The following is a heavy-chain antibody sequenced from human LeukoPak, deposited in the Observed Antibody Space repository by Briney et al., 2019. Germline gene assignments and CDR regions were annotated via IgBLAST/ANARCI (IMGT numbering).Heavy chain of an antibody. CDR2: INPNSGGT. CDR3: ASLSSSGNDAFDI. Sequence: ASVKVTCKVSGYTLTELSMHWVRQAPGKGLEWMGWINPNSGGTNYAQKFQGWVTMTRDTSISTAYMELSRLRSDDTAVYYCASLSSSGNDAFDIWGQGTMVTVSS. V-gene: IGHV1-2*04. J-gene: IGHJ3*02. CDR1: GYTLTELS. D-gene: IGHD6-19*01.